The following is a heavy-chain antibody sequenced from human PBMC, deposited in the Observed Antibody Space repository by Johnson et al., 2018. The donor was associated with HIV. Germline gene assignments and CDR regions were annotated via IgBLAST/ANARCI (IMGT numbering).Heavy chain of an antibody. D-gene: IGHD3-16*01. CDR2: ISSRGGSV. CDR3: TREWAVRGGRTFDI. J-gene: IGHJ3*02. Sequence: VQLVESGGGLVQPGGSLRLSCTASGFTFSNYAMHWVRQAPGKGLECVSVISSRGGSVFSANSVKGRFTISRDNSKNTLYLQMGTLRDEDMAVYYGTREWAVRGGRTFDIWGRGTMVTVSS. V-gene: IGHV3-64*01. CDR1: GFTFSNYA.